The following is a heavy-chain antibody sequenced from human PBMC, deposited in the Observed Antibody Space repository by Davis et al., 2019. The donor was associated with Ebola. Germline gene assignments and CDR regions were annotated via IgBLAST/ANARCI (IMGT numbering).Heavy chain of an antibody. CDR1: GTSISNYY. CDR2: IYYSGSS. V-gene: IGHV4-59*08. D-gene: IGHD4-23*01. CDR3: ARHLSYGGNPGKYYFDF. Sequence: MPGGSLRLSCTVSGTSISNYYWSWIRQPPGKGLEWIGYIYYSGSSNYNPSLKSRVTISVATSKNQFSLKLTSMTAADTAVYFCARHLSYGGNPGKYYFDFWGQGTLVTVSS. J-gene: IGHJ4*02.